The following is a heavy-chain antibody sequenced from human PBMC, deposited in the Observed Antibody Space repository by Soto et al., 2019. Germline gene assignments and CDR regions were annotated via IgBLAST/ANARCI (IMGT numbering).Heavy chain of an antibody. CDR2: ISGSGSNT. CDR3: SKDNPYGGNPL. V-gene: IGHV3-23*01. J-gene: IGHJ4*02. D-gene: IGHD4-17*01. Sequence: TGGSLRLSCAASGFTFSSYAMGWVRQAPGKGLEWVSAISGSGSNTYYAVSLKGRFTISRDNSKNTLYLQMNSLRAGDTAVYYCSKDNPYGGNPLWGQGTLVTISS. CDR1: GFTFSSYA.